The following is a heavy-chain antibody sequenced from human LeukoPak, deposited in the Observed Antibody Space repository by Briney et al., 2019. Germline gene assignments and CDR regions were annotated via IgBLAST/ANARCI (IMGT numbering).Heavy chain of an antibody. D-gene: IGHD6-13*01. V-gene: IGHV1-8*02. CDR3: ARGITAGFDY. J-gene: IGHJ4*02. CDR2: MSPSSSNT. CDR1: GYTFSGYY. Sequence: GASVKVSCKASGYTFSGYYMHWVRQAPGQGLEWMGWMSPSSSNTGYVQKFQGRVSMTWDTSISTAYMELTNLKSEDTAVYYCARGITAGFDYLGQGTLVTVSS.